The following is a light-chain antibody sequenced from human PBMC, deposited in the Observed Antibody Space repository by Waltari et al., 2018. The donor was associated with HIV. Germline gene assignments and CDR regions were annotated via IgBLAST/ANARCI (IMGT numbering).Light chain of an antibody. V-gene: IGKV4-1*01. CDR1: QSVLYSSSNKNY. Sequence: DIVMTQSPDSLAVSLGERATINCKSSQSVLYSSSNKNYLAWYQQKPGQPPKLLLYWASTRESGVPDRFSGSGSGTDFTLTISSLQAEDVAVYYCQQYYNTAITFDQGTRLEIK. CDR2: WAS. J-gene: IGKJ5*01. CDR3: QQYYNTAIT.